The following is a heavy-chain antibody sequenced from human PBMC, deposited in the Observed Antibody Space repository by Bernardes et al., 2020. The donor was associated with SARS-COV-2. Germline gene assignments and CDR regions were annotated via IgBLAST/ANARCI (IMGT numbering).Heavy chain of an antibody. CDR1: GFTVSSNY. V-gene: IGHV3-53*04. CDR3: ARVREGDYVDY. Sequence: GGSLRLSCAASGFTVSSNYMSWVRQAPGKGLEWVSVIYSGGSTYYSDSVKGRFTIFRHNSKNTLYLQMISLRAEETAVYYCARVREGDYVDYWGQGTLVTVSS. J-gene: IGHJ4*02. CDR2: IYSGGST.